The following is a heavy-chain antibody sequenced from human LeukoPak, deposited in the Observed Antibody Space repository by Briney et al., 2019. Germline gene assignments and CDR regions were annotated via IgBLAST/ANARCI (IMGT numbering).Heavy chain of an antibody. J-gene: IGHJ5*02. CDR1: GCTFTSYG. Sequence: ASVKVSCKASGCTFTSYGISWVRQAPGQGLEWMGWISAYNGNTNYAQKLQGRATMTTDTSTSTAYMELRSLRSDDTAVYYCARDSSSAVAGTLWFDPWGQGTLVTVSS. V-gene: IGHV1-18*01. D-gene: IGHD6-19*01. CDR3: ARDSSSAVAGTLWFDP. CDR2: ISAYNGNT.